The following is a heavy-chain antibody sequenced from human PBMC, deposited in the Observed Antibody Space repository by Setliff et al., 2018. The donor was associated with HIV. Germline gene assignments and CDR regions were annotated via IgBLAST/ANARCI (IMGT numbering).Heavy chain of an antibody. V-gene: IGHV3-21*01. CDR1: GFTFSSYS. J-gene: IGHJ4*02. CDR2: ISSSSSYI. CDR3: ARDKGVAAAGAFDY. D-gene: IGHD6-13*01. Sequence: GGSLRLSCAASGFTFSSYSMNWVRQAPGKGLEWVSSISSSSSYIYYADSVKGRFTISRDNAKNSLYLQMNSLRAEDTAVYYCARDKGVAAAGAFDYWGQGTLVTVSS.